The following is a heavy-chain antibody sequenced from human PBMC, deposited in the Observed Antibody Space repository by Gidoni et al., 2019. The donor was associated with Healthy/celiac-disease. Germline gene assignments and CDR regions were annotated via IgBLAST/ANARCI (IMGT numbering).Heavy chain of an antibody. CDR2: ISWNSGSI. D-gene: IGHD6-6*01. CDR3: AKGSSIAAPRDYYYGMDV. Sequence: EVQLVESGGGLVQPGRSLRLSCAASGFTFDDYAMHWVRQAPGKGLEWVSGISWNSGSIGDADSVKGRFTISRDNAKNSLYLQMNSLRAEDTALYYCAKGSSIAAPRDYYYGMDVWGQGTTVTVSS. V-gene: IGHV3-9*01. J-gene: IGHJ6*02. CDR1: GFTFDDYA.